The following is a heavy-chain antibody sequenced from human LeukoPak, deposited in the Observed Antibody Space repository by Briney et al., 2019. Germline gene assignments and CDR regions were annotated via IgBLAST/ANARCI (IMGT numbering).Heavy chain of an antibody. CDR1: GITLSNYG. Sequence: GGSLRLSCAVSGITLSNYGMSWVRQAPGKGLEWVAGISDSGGRTNYADSVKGRFTISRDNPKYTLYLQMNSLRTEDTAVYFCAKRGVVIRVILVGFHKEAYYFDSWGQGALVTVSS. D-gene: IGHD3-22*01. V-gene: IGHV3-23*01. CDR3: AKRGVVIRVILVGFHKEAYYFDS. J-gene: IGHJ4*02. CDR2: ISDSGGRT.